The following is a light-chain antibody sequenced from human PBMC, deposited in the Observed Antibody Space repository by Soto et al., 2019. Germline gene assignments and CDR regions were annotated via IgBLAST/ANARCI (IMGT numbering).Light chain of an antibody. V-gene: IGLV6-57*04. CDR3: QSYDSSNPDVV. J-gene: IGLJ2*01. CDR1: SGSIASNY. CDR2: EDN. Sequence: NFMLTQPHSVSESPGKTVTISCTRSSGSIASNYVQWYQQRPGSAPTTVIYEDNQIPSGVPDRFSGSIDSSSNSASLTISELKTEDEADYYCQSYDSSNPDVVFGGGTKVTVL.